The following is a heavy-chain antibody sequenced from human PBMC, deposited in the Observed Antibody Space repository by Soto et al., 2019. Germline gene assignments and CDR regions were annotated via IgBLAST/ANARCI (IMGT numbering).Heavy chain of an antibody. CDR2: ISGSGATT. V-gene: IGHV3-23*01. CDR1: EFTFSGYA. Sequence: GGSLIVSCAASEFTFSGYAMSWVRQAPGKGLEWVSGISGSGATTSYADSVKGRFTVSRDNSKNTLYLQMNSLRVEDTAVYYCAKLRYFDWSSYNWFEYWGQGTPVTVSS. CDR3: AKLRYFDWSSYNWFEY. J-gene: IGHJ5*01. D-gene: IGHD3-9*01.